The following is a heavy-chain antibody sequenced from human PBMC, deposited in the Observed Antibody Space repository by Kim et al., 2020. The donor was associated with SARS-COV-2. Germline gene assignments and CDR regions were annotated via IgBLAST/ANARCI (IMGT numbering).Heavy chain of an antibody. D-gene: IGHD4-4*01. CDR1: GFTFSSYG. J-gene: IGHJ4*02. Sequence: GGSLRLSCAASGFTFSSYGMHWVRQAPGKGLEWVAVIWYDGSNKYYADSVKGRFTISRDNSKNTLYLQMNSLRAEDTAVYYCAKDSVSRPLGYWGQGTLVTVSS. CDR3: AKDSVSRPLGY. CDR2: IWYDGSNK. V-gene: IGHV3-33*06.